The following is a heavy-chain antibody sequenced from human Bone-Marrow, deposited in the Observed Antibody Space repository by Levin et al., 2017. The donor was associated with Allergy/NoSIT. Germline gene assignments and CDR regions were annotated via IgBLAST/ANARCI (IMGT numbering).Heavy chain of an antibody. Sequence: RASVKVSCKASGYTFTSYDINWVRQATGQGLEWMGWMNPNSGNTGYAQKFQGRVTMTRNTSISTAYMELSSLRSEDTAVYYCARGLNDYGNWFDPWGQGTLVTVSS. D-gene: IGHD4-17*01. CDR2: MNPNSGNT. CDR3: ARGLNDYGNWFDP. CDR1: GYTFTSYD. V-gene: IGHV1-8*01. J-gene: IGHJ5*02.